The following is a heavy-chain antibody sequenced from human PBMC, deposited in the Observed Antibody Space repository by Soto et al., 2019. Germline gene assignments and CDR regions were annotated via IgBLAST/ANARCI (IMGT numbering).Heavy chain of an antibody. CDR3: RAYTYGQGVDY. Sequence: GGSLRLSCAASGFTFSAYDMNWVRQAPGKGLEWVSVINNSGGSTYYADSVKGRFTISRDDSKNTLYLQMNSLRAEDTAVYYCRAYTYGQGVDYWGQGTLVTVSS. D-gene: IGHD5-18*01. J-gene: IGHJ4*02. CDR1: GFTFSAYD. V-gene: IGHV3-23*01. CDR2: INNSGGST.